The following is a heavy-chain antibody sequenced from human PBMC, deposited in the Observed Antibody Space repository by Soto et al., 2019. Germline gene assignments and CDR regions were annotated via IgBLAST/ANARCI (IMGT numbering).Heavy chain of an antibody. J-gene: IGHJ6*01. CDR2: ISSNSRYT. V-gene: IGHV3-11*03. CDR1: RFTLSDYY. D-gene: IGHD3-10*01. CDR3: ARHKLYGSGTGPGYGLDV. Sequence: ASLRSSGVAFRFTLSDYYISCIRQAPGKGLEWVSYISSNSRYTNYADSVKGRLTISKDNAKKSLYLQMSSLRVEDTAVYYCARHKLYGSGTGPGYGLDVW.